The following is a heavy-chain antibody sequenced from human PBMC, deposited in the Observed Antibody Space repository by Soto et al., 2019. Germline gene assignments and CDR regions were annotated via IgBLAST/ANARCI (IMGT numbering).Heavy chain of an antibody. D-gene: IGHD5-12*01. V-gene: IGHV3-9*01. Sequence: PGGSLRLSCAASGFTFDDYAMHWVRQAPGKGLEWVSGISWNRNNIGYADSVKGRFTISRDNAKNSLFLQINSLKTEDTAVYYCARVRSTTWIEHAEDYWGQGALVTVSS. CDR3: ARVRSTTWIEHAEDY. J-gene: IGHJ4*02. CDR1: GFTFDDYA. CDR2: ISWNRNNI.